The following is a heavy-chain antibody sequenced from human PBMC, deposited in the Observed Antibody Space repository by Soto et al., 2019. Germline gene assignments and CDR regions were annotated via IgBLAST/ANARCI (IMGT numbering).Heavy chain of an antibody. CDR1: GLTLTRYS. V-gene: IGHV3-21*06. J-gene: IGHJ4*01. CDR2: LRSPNKYI. CDR3: ARESEDLTSSFDY. Sequence: GLLRLSCAAAGLTLTRYSMNWVRQAPGKGLELVSSLRSPNKYIYYGDSMKGRFTISRDNAKNSLYLEMNSLRAEDTAVYYWARESEDLTSSFDYWGQGTLVTVSS.